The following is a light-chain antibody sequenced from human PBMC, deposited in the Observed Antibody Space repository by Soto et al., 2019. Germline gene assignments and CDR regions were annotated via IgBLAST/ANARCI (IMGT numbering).Light chain of an antibody. CDR1: QSISSNY. Sequence: EIVVTQSPGTLSLSPGERATLSCRASQSISSNYLAWYQQTPGQAPRLLIYDASSRAAGIPDRFSGSGSGTDFTLTISRLEPEDFGVYYCQQYAGSPRTFGQGTKVEVK. CDR2: DAS. CDR3: QQYAGSPRT. J-gene: IGKJ1*01. V-gene: IGKV3-20*01.